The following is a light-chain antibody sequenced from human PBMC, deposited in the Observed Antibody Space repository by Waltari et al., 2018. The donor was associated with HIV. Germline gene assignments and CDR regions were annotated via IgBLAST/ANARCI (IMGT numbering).Light chain of an antibody. CDR3: QQYLNVPWT. J-gene: IGKJ1*01. Sequence: DIQMTQSPSSLSASVGDTVTITCRASPAISPSLAWYQQSPGKVPALLVSSASRVVGGAPSRFSGSGSVTDFTLTISCLQPEDVGHYHCQQYLNVPWTFGQGTKV. CDR1: PAISPS. V-gene: IGKV1-NL1*01. CDR2: SAS.